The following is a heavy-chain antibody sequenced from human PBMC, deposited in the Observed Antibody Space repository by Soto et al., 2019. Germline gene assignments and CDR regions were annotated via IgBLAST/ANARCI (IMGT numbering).Heavy chain of an antibody. J-gene: IGHJ6*03. D-gene: IGHD2-8*01. CDR3: ARGQYCTNGVCPHYYYYYMDV. CDR2: IIPILGIA. V-gene: IGHV1-69*02. Sequence: ASVKVSCKASGGTFSSYTISWVRQAPGQGLEWMGRIIPILGIANYAQKFQGRVTITADKSTSTAYMELSSLRSEDTAVYYCARGQYCTNGVCPHYYYYYMDVWGKGTTVTVSS. CDR1: GGTFSSYT.